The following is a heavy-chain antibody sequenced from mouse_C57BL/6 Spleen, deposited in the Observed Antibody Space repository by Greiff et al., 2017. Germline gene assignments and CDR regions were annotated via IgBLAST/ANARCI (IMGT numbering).Heavy chain of an antibody. J-gene: IGHJ2*01. CDR2: IYPRSGNT. D-gene: IGHD2-1*01. Sequence: QVQLKESGAELARPGASVKLSCKASGYTFTSYGISWVKQRTGQGLEWIGEIYPRSGNTYYNEKFKGKATLTADKSSSTAYMELRSLTSEDSAVYFCAREDGNYPFDYWGQGTTLTVSS. V-gene: IGHV1-81*01. CDR3: AREDGNYPFDY. CDR1: GYTFTSYG.